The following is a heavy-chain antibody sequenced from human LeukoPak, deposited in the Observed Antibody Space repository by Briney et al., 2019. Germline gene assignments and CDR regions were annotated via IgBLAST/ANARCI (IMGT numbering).Heavy chain of an antibody. CDR1: GGSFSGYY. V-gene: IGHV4-34*01. Sequence: SETLSLTCAVYGGSFSGYYWSWIRQPPGKGLEWIGEINHSGSTNYNPSLKSRVTISVDTSKNQFSLKLSSVTAADTAVYYCARDLWFGDESPNWFDPWGQGTLVTVSS. J-gene: IGHJ5*02. D-gene: IGHD3-10*01. CDR2: INHSGST. CDR3: ARDLWFGDESPNWFDP.